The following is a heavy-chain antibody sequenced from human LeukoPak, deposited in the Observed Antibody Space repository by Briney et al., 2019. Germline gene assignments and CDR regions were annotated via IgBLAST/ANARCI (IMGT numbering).Heavy chain of an antibody. J-gene: IGHJ3*02. CDR2: IIPIFGTA. CDR1: GGTFSSYA. Sequence: GSSVKVPCKASGGTFSSYAISWVRQAPGQGLELMGGIIPIFGTANDAQKFQGRVTITADESTSTAYMELSSLRSEATAVYYCARERGDILTGFHAFDIWGQGTMVTVSS. V-gene: IGHV1-69*01. D-gene: IGHD3-9*01. CDR3: ARERGDILTGFHAFDI.